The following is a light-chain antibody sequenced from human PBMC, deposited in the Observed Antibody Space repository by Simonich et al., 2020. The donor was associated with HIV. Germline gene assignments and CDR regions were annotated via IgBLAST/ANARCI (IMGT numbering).Light chain of an antibody. CDR2: DAS. V-gene: IGKV1-13*02. J-gene: IGKJ4*01. CDR1: QGISSA. Sequence: AIQLTHSPSSLSASVGDSVTITCLASQGISSALAWYQQKPGKAPKLLIYDASSLESGVPSRFSGSGSGTDFTLTISSLQPEDFATYYCQQFNSFPLTFGGGTEVEIK. CDR3: QQFNSFPLT.